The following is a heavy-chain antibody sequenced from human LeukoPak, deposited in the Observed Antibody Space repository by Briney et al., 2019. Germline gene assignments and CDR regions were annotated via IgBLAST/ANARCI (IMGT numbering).Heavy chain of an antibody. CDR2: IYYSGST. CDR1: GGSISSYY. J-gene: IGHJ4*02. CDR3: ARGVGYSASPYDY. D-gene: IGHD6-13*01. Sequence: SETLSLTCTVSGGSISSYYWSWIRQPPGKRLEWIGYIYYSGSTNYNPSLKSRVTISVDTSKNQFSLKLSSVTAADTAVYYCARGVGYSASPYDYWGQGTLVTVSS. V-gene: IGHV4-59*01.